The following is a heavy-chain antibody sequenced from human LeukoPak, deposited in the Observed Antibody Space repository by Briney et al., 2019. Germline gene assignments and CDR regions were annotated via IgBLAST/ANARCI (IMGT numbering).Heavy chain of an antibody. CDR2: IYPGDSET. D-gene: IGHD5-24*01. V-gene: IGHV5-51*01. CDR3: ARLSGDGYNSLDS. Sequence: GESLKISCKGSGYSFTTYWIGWVRPMPGKGLEWMGIIYPGDSETRYSPSFEGQVNISADKSITTAYLQWSSLKASDTAMYYCARLSGDGYNSLDSWGQGTLVTVSS. J-gene: IGHJ4*02. CDR1: GYSFTTYW.